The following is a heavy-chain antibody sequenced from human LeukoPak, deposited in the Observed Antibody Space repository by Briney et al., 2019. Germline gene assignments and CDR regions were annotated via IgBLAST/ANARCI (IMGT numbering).Heavy chain of an antibody. D-gene: IGHD5-12*01. J-gene: IGHJ4*02. V-gene: IGHV3-9*01. CDR3: AKGGNSNAVYFDY. CDR1: GFTFDDYA. CDR2: ISWNSGSI. Sequence: GGSLRLSCAASGFTFDDYAMHWVRQAPGKGLEWVSGISWNSGSIGYADSVKGRFTISRDNAKNSLYLQMNSLRAEDTALYYCAKGGNSNAVYFDYWGQGTLVPVSS.